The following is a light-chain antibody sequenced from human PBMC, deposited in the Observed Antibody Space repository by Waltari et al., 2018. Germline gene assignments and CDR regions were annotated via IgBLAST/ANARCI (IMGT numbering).Light chain of an antibody. CDR3: SSYSTSITPYV. J-gene: IGLJ1*01. Sequence: QSALTQPASVSGSPGQSITLSCTGSSSDIGDSNHVSWYQQHPGKDPKLMIYDVSSRPSVVSNRFFGSKSGTTASLTVSGLQSEYEAVYFCSSYSTSITPYVFGAGTKVTVL. CDR1: SSDIGDSNH. CDR2: DVS. V-gene: IGLV2-14*03.